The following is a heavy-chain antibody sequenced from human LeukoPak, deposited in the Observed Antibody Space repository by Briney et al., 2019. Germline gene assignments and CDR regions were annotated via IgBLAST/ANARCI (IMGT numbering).Heavy chain of an antibody. CDR1: GFTFSSYS. CDR3: AKIGTFGGYYHYYYYYGMDV. J-gene: IGHJ6*02. D-gene: IGHD3-22*01. Sequence: GGSLRLSCAASGFTFSSYSMNWVRQAPGKGLEWVSSISSSSSYIYYADSVKGRFTISRDNSKNTLYLQMNSLRAEDTAVYYCAKIGTFGGYYHYYYYYGMDVWGQGTTVTVSS. V-gene: IGHV3-21*01. CDR2: ISSSSSYI.